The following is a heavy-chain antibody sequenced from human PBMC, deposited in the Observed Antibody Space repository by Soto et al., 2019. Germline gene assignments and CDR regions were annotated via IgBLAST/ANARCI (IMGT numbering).Heavy chain of an antibody. Sequence: QVQLVESGGGVVQPGRSLRLSCAASEFTFSSYGMHWVRQAPGKGLEWVAVIWYDASNKYYADSVKGRFTISRDNSKNTLYLQMNSLRGDDTAVYYCATLASKNGFDIWGQGTMVTVSS. V-gene: IGHV3-33*01. D-gene: IGHD6-19*01. J-gene: IGHJ3*02. CDR3: ATLASKNGFDI. CDR2: IWYDASNK. CDR1: EFTFSSYG.